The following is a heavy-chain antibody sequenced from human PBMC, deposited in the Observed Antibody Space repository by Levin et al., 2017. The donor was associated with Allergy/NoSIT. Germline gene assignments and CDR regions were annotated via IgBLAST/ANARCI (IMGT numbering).Heavy chain of an antibody. D-gene: IGHD2-15*01. CDR3: AKRGVASPATGLYYFDY. J-gene: IGHJ4*02. V-gene: IGHV3-23*01. CDR2: INGPSSHT. CDR1: GFTFNTYA. Sequence: GESLKISCAASGFTFNTYAINWVRQAPGKGLEWVSGINGPSSHTFYADSVRGRLTISRDNSKNTVYLQMNSLRAEDTAVYYCAKRGVASPATGLYYFDYWGQGTLVTVSS.